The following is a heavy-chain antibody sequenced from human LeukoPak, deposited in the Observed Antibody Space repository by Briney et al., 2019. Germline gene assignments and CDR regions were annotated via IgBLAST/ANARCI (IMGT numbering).Heavy chain of an antibody. CDR1: GFIFEDYG. J-gene: IGHJ4*02. CDR3: ARDKWGPDY. V-gene: IGHV3-20*04. Sequence: PGGSLRLSCAATGFIFEDYGMVWIRQAPGKGLEWVSGISWNGAGTDYADSVKGRFTISRDDAKNSLYLQMNSLRAEDTALYYCARDKWGPDYWGQGTLVTVPS. CDR2: ISWNGAGT. D-gene: IGHD7-27*01.